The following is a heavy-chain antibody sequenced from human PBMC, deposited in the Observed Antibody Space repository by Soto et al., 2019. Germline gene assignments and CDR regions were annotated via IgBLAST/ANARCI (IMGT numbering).Heavy chain of an antibody. J-gene: IGHJ4*02. CDR3: ARDHDS. CDR2: IYYSGST. Sequence: SETLSLTCTVSGGSISSYYWSWIRQPPGKGLEWIGYIYYSGSTNYNPSLKSRVTISVDTSKNQFSLKLSSVTAADTAVYYCARDHDSWGQGALVTVSS. CDR1: GGSISSYY. V-gene: IGHV4-59*12.